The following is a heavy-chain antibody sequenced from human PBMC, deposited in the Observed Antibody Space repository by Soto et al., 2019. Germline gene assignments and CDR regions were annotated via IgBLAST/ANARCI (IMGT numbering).Heavy chain of an antibody. CDR2: IYSGGST. J-gene: IGHJ6*02. CDR3: ARDRIPTGMDV. CDR1: GFTVSSNY. V-gene: IGHV3-66*01. Sequence: EVQLVESGGGLVQPGGSLRLSCAASGFTVSSNYMSWVRQAPGKGLEWVSVIYSGGSTYYADSVKGRFTISRDNSKNTLYRQMNSQRAEDTAVYYCARDRIPTGMDVWGQGTTVTVSS.